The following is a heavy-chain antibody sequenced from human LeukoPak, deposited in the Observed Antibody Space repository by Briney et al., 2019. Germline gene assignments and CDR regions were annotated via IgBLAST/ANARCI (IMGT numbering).Heavy chain of an antibody. CDR3: ARGASRGFDY. CDR2: ISSSSSTT. J-gene: IGHJ4*01. D-gene: IGHD5-24*01. V-gene: IGHV3-48*02. CDR1: AFTFYTYS. Sequence: TAGSLRLSCAASAFTFYTYSMNWVRQPPGKGLEWLSYISSSSSTTYYADSVKGRFTISRDNAKNSLYLQMNSLRDEDTAVYYCARGASRGFDYWGHGTLVTVSS.